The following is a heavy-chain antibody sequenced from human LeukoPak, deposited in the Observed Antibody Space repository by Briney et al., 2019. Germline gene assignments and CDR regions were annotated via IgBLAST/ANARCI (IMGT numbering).Heavy chain of an antibody. Sequence: GGSLRLSCVASGFTFSSYGMSWVRQAPGKGLEWVSAISGSGGSTYYADSVKGRFTISRDNSKNTLYLQMNSLRPEDTAVYYCASRLYYGSGSEDYWGQGTVVTVSA. CDR1: GFTFSSYG. J-gene: IGHJ4*02. V-gene: IGHV3-23*01. D-gene: IGHD3-10*01. CDR3: ASRLYYGSGSEDY. CDR2: ISGSGGST.